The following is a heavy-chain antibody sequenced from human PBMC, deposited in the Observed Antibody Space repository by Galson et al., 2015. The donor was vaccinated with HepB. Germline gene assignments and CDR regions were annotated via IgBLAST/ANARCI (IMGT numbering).Heavy chain of an antibody. CDR3: AAELPGGYYYYGMDV. V-gene: IGHV1-58*01. CDR2: IVVGSGNT. CDR1: GFTFTSSA. J-gene: IGHJ6*02. Sequence: SVKVSCKASGFTFTSSAVQWVRQARGQRLEWIGWIVVGSGNTNYALKFQERVTITRDMSTSTAYMELSSLRSEDTAVYYCAAELPGGYYYYGMDVWGQGTTVTVSS. D-gene: IGHD3-10*01.